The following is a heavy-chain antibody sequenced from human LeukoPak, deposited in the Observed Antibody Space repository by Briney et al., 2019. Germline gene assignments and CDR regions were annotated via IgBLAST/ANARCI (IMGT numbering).Heavy chain of an antibody. CDR3: ARDSGLRAFDL. V-gene: IGHV3-20*04. CDR1: GFMFDDYG. CDR2: INWNGGRT. D-gene: IGHD3-10*01. Sequence: GGSLRLSCAASGFMFDDYGMSWVRQAPGKGLEWVSGINWNGGRTGYADSVKGRFTISRDNAKNSLYLQMNSLRAEDTALYYCARDSGLRAFDLWGRGTLVTVSS. J-gene: IGHJ2*01.